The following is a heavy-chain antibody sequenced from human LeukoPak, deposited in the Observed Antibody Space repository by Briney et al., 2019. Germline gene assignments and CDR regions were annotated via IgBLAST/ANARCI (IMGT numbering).Heavy chain of an antibody. J-gene: IGHJ4*02. CDR3: ARDLAYCGGDCYSGFDY. CDR1: GFTFATYA. V-gene: IGHV3-23*01. Sequence: GGSLRLSCAASGFTFATYAMSWVRQAPGKGLEWVSLISSSGGNTHYAENVKGRFTISRDNSKDTLYLQMNSLRAEDTAVYYCARDLAYCGGDCYSGFDYWGQGTLVTVSS. CDR2: ISSSGGNT. D-gene: IGHD2-21*02.